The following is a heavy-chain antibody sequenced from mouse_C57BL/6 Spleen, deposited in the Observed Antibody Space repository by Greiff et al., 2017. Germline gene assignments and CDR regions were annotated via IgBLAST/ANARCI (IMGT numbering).Heavy chain of an antibody. D-gene: IGHD3-1*01. CDR2: INPNNGGT. CDR3: ARQLRAMDY. CDR1: GYTFTDYN. J-gene: IGHJ4*01. Sequence: LVEPGASVKIPCKASGYTFTDYNMDWVKQSHGKSLEWIGDINPNNGGTIYNQKFKGKATLTVDKSSSTAYMELRSLTSEDTAVYYCARQLRAMDYWGQGTSVTVSS. V-gene: IGHV1-18*01.